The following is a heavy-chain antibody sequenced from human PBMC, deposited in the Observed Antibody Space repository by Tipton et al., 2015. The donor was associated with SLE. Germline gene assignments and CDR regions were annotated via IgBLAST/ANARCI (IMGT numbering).Heavy chain of an antibody. V-gene: IGHV3-53*01. Sequence: GSLRLSCAASGFTVSSNYMSWVRQAPGKGLEWVSVIYSGGSTYYADSVKGRFTISRDNPKNTLYLQMNSLRAEDTAVYYCALGYSSGWSFDYWGQGTLVTVSS. J-gene: IGHJ4*02. CDR2: IYSGGST. CDR3: ALGYSSGWSFDY. CDR1: GFTVSSNY. D-gene: IGHD6-19*01.